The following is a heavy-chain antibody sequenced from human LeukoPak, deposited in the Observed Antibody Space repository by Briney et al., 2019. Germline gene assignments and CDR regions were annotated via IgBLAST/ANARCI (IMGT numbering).Heavy chain of an antibody. CDR1: GGSISSYY. CDR3: ARLYSSGWYFDY. CDR2: IYYSGST. J-gene: IGHJ4*02. D-gene: IGHD6-19*01. Sequence: SETLSLTCTVSGGSISSYYWSWLRQPPGKGLEWIGYIYYSGSTNYNPSLKSRVTISVDTSKNQFSLKLSSVTAADTAVYYCARLYSSGWYFDYWGQGTLVTVSS. V-gene: IGHV4-59*08.